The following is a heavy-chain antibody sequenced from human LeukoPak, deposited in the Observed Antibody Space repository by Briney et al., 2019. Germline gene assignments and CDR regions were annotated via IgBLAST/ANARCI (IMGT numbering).Heavy chain of an antibody. CDR1: GFTFSSYG. CDR2: ISYDGSNK. J-gene: IGHJ3*02. V-gene: IGHV3-30*18. Sequence: GGSLRLSCAASGFTFSSYGMHWVRQAPGKGLEWVAVISYDGSNKYYADSVKGRFTISRDNSKNTLYLQMNSLRAEDTAVYYCAKEGYYGSGGTSFDIWGQGTMVTVSS. D-gene: IGHD3-10*01. CDR3: AKEGYYGSGGTSFDI.